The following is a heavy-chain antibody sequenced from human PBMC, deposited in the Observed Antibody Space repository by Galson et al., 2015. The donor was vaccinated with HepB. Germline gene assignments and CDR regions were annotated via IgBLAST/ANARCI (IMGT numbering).Heavy chain of an antibody. Sequence: SVKVSCKACGYTFNGHYMHWVRQYPRQGLQWMGRINPNSGGKNYAQSFQGRVTMKTDTSISTPYMELSRLRSEETAVYYCARCDTVVVPAAMYYYHYGMDVWGQGTTVTVSS. CDR1: GYTFNGHY. V-gene: IGHV1-2*06. J-gene: IGHJ6*02. CDR2: INPNSGGK. D-gene: IGHD2-2*01. CDR3: ARCDTVVVPAAMYYYHYGMDV.